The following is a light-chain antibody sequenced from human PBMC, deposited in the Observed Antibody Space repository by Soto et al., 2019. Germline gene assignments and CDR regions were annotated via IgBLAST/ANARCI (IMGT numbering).Light chain of an antibody. CDR3: QQSYNSPQT. Sequence: DIQMTQSPSSLSASVGDRVSITCRASQSISTWLAWYQQQPGGAPRLLIYDASSLQSGVPSRFSGSGSGTDFTLTISSLQPEDFATYSCQQSYNSPQTFGQGTKVEIK. CDR2: DAS. J-gene: IGKJ1*01. CDR1: QSISTW. V-gene: IGKV1-39*01.